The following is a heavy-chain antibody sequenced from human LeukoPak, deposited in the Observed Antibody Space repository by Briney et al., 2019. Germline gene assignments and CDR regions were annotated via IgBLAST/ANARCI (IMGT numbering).Heavy chain of an antibody. V-gene: IGHV3-7*01. CDR3: ARDFWSAYRVDYFDC. Sequence: PGGSLRLSCAASWFTFSNYWMSWLRRAPGKGLEWVANIKQDGSETYSVDSVRGRFTISRDNAKNSLYLQMNSLRAEDTAVYYCARDFWSAYRVDYFDCWGQGTLVTVSS. CDR2: IKQDGSET. J-gene: IGHJ4*02. D-gene: IGHD3-3*01. CDR1: WFTFSNYW.